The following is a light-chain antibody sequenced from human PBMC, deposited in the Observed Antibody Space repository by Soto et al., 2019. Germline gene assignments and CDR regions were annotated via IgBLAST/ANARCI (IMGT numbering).Light chain of an antibody. CDR1: GSDVGAYDY. CDR2: EVS. J-gene: IGLJ1*01. CDR3: SSHTTSDTRV. V-gene: IGLV2-14*03. Sequence: QSALTQPASVSGSPGQSIAISCTGSGSDVGAYDYVSWYQQHPDKAPRLIMYEVSYRPSGVSNRFSGSKSVNTATLTISGLQAEDEGDYYCSSHTTSDTRVFGTGTKVTVL.